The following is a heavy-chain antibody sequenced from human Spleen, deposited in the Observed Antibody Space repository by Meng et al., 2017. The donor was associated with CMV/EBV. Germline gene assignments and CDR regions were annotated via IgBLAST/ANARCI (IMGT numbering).Heavy chain of an antibody. J-gene: IGHJ4*02. CDR3: ARVGLDYVDKNLFDY. CDR2: INPNSGGT. CDR1: GYTFTGYY. V-gene: IGHV1-2*02. D-gene: IGHD4-17*01. Sequence: SGYTFTGYYMHWVRQAPGQGLEWMGWINPNSGGTNYAQKFQGRVTMTRDTSISTAYMELSRLRSDDTAVYYCARVGLDYVDKNLFDYWGQGTLVTVSS.